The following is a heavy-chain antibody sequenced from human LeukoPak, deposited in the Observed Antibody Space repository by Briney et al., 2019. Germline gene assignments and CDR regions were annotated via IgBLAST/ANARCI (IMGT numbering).Heavy chain of an antibody. CDR2: IYYSGST. D-gene: IGHD2-21*01. Sequence: PSETLSLTCTVSGGSISSSSYYWGWLRQPPGKGLEWIGSIYYSGSTYYNPSLKSRVTISVDTSKNQFSLKLSSVTAADTAVYYCARSPAVGRAPGPGQPRVIGSDGMDVWGQGTTVIVSS. CDR3: ARSPAVGRAPGPGQPRVIGSDGMDV. J-gene: IGHJ6*02. CDR1: GGSISSSSYY. V-gene: IGHV4-39*07.